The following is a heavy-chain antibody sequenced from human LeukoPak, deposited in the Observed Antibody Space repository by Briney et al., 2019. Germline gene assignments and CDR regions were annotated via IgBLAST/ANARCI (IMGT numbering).Heavy chain of an antibody. CDR1: GGSISSYY. V-gene: IGHV4-4*07. CDR3: ARGEYSGSYFDY. J-gene: IGHJ4*02. Sequence: SETLSLTCTVSGGSISSYYWSWIRQPAGKGLEWIGRIYTSGSTNYNPSLKSRVAMSVDTSKNQFSLKLSSVTAADTAVYYCARGEYSGSYFDYWGQGTLVTVSS. D-gene: IGHD1-26*01. CDR2: IYTSGST.